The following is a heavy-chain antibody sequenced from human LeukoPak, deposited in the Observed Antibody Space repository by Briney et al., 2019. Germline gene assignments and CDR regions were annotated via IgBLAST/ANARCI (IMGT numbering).Heavy chain of an antibody. CDR3: ARVKEGGNDY. V-gene: IGHV1-2*06. J-gene: IGHJ4*02. CDR1: GYTFTGYY. D-gene: IGHD3-16*01. Sequence: ASVKVSCKASGYTFTGYYMHWVRQAPGQGLEWMGRINPNSGGTNYAQKFQGRVTMTRDTSISTAYMELSRLRSDDTAACYCARVKEGGNDYWGQGTLVTVSS. CDR2: INPNSGGT.